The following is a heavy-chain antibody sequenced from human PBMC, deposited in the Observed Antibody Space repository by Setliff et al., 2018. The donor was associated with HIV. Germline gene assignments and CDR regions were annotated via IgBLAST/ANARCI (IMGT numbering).Heavy chain of an antibody. V-gene: IGHV4-59*01. CDR3: ARVYYFDSSGYYQRGDVFDI. D-gene: IGHD3-22*01. J-gene: IGHJ3*02. Sequence: SETLSLTCTVSGGSTSNDYWSWIRQPPGKGLEWIGYIYDSGSPKYNPSLKSRVTISIDTSKSQISLKLTSVTAADTAMYHCARVYYFDSSGYYQRGDVFDIWGQGTMVTVSS. CDR2: IYDSGSP. CDR1: GGSTSNDY.